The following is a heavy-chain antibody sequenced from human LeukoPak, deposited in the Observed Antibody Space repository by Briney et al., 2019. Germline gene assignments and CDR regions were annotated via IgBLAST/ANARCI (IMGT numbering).Heavy chain of an antibody. CDR1: GFTFRNSY. Sequence: GGSLRLSCAASGFTFRNSYMSWMRQAPGKGLELVSYISSSGYTTYYADSVKGRFTISRDNAKNSLYLQMNSLRAEDMAIYYCATYRQLLLPFESWGQGTLVTVSS. J-gene: IGHJ4*02. V-gene: IGHV3-11*01. CDR3: ATYRQLLLPFES. D-gene: IGHD1-1*01. CDR2: ISSSGYTT.